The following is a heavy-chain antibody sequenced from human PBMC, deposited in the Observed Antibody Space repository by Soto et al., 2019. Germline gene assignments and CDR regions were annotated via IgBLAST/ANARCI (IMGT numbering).Heavy chain of an antibody. Sequence: EVQLVESGGGLVQPGGSLRLSCKASGFTFSDSWMTWVRQATGKGLEWVARIKPDESEKKYADSVKGRFSISRDNAKNSMYLQMDSLRGEDTAVYYCVRGGSNYASWGQGTLVTVSS. CDR1: GFTFSDSW. D-gene: IGHD4-4*01. J-gene: IGHJ5*02. CDR3: VRGGSNYAS. CDR2: IKPDESEK. V-gene: IGHV3-7*01.